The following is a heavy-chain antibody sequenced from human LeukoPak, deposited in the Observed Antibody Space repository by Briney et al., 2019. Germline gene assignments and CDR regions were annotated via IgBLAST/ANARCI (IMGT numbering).Heavy chain of an antibody. V-gene: IGHV4-59*01. CDR3: AREQRSTYYYGSGSLSAFDY. D-gene: IGHD3-10*01. CDR2: IYYSGST. J-gene: IGHJ4*02. Sequence: GSLRLSCAASGFTFSSYWMSWVRQPPGKGLEWIGYIYYSGSTNYNPSLKSRVTISVDTSKNQFSLKLSSVTAADTAVYYCAREQRSTYYYGSGSLSAFDYWGQGTLVTVSS. CDR1: GFTFSSYW.